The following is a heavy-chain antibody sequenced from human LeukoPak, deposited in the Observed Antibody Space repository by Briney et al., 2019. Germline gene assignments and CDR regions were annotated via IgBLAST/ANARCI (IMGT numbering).Heavy chain of an antibody. CDR2: FDPEDGET. CDR3: ATNYASRTALEY. D-gene: IGHD2-2*01. V-gene: IGHV1-24*01. CDR1: GYTLTELS. J-gene: IGHJ4*02. Sequence: ASVKVSCKVSGYTLTELSMLWVRQAPGKGLEWMGGFDPEDGETIYAQKFQGRVTMTEDTSTDTAYMELSSLRSEDTAVYYCATNYASRTALEYWGQGTLVTVSS.